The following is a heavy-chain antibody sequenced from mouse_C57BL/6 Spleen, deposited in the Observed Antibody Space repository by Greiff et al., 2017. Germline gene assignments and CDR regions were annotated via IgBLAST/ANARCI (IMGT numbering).Heavy chain of an antibody. CDR2: INPNNGGT. V-gene: IGHV1-18*01. Sequence: VQLQQSGPELVKPGASVKIPCKASGYTFTDYNMDWVKQSHGKSLEWIGDINPNNGGTIYNQKFKGKATLTVDKSSSTAYMELRSLTSEDTAVYYCARMDTTVVAPGAMDYWGQGTSVTVSS. J-gene: IGHJ4*01. CDR3: ARMDTTVVAPGAMDY. CDR1: GYTFTDYN. D-gene: IGHD1-1*01.